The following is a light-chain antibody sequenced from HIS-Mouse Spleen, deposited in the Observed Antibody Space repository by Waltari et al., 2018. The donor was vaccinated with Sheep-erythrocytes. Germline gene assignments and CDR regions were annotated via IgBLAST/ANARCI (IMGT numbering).Light chain of an antibody. V-gene: IGLV2-23*01. CDR3: CSYAGSSTPWV. J-gene: IGLJ3*02. Sequence: QSALTQPASVSGSPGQSITISCTGTSSDVGSYNLVSWYQQHPGKAPKLMIYEGSKRPSGGSNRFSGSKAGNTASLTISGIQAEDEADYYCCSYAGSSTPWVFGGGTKLTVL. CDR2: EGS. CDR1: SSDVGSYNL.